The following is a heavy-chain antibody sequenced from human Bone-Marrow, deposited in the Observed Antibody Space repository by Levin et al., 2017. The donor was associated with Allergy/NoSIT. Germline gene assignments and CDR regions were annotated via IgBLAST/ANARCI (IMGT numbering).Heavy chain of an antibody. CDR3: AKDNDCALTYGEPANHWYFDL. V-gene: IGHV3-30*18. CDR2: ISYDGSNK. J-gene: IGHJ2*01. Sequence: AGGSLRLSCAASGFTFSSYGMHWVRQAPGKGLEWVAVISYDGSNKYYADSVKGRFTISRDNSKNTLYLQMNSLRAEDTAVYYCAKDNDCALTYGEPANHWYFDLWGRGTLVTVSS. CDR1: GFTFSSYG. D-gene: IGHD4-17*01.